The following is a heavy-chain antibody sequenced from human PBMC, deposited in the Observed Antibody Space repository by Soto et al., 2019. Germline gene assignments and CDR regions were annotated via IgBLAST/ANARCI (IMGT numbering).Heavy chain of an antibody. V-gene: IGHV4-30-4*01. Sequence: KYSETMSLTCTVSGGSISSGDYYWSWIRQPPGKGLEWIGYIYYSGSTYYNPSLKSRVTISVDTSKNQFSLKLSSVTAADTAVYYCARGGSTTQLGGSRYYFDYWGQGTLVTVSS. J-gene: IGHJ4*02. CDR3: ARGGSTTQLGGSRYYFDY. CDR2: IYYSGST. CDR1: GGSISSGDYY. D-gene: IGHD1-1*01.